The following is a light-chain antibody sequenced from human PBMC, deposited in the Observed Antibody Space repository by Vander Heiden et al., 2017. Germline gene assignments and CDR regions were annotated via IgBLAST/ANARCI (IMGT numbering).Light chain of an antibody. CDR3: QQYYSTPRA. CDR2: WAS. CDR1: QTSLDSTNNWNY. Sequence: DIVMTQSPDSLAVSLGGRATINCTSSQTSLDSTNNWNYLAWYQQKPGQPPKLLIYWASTRGSGVPYRFSGSGSGTDFTLTISNLQAEDLAVYYCQQYYSTPRAFGQGTTVEIK. V-gene: IGKV4-1*01. J-gene: IGKJ1*01.